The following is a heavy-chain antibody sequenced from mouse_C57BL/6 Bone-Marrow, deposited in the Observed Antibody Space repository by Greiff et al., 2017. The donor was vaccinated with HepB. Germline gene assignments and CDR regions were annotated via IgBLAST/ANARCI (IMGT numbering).Heavy chain of an antibody. CDR3: AREGRTFDY. V-gene: IGHV5-4*01. CDR1: GFTFSSYA. Sequence: EVQGVESGGGLMKPGGSLKLSCAASGFTFSSYAMSWVRQTPEKRLEWVATISDGGSYTYYPDNVKGRFTISRDNAKNNLYLQMSHLKSEDTAMYYCAREGRTFDYWGQGTTLTVSS. CDR2: ISDGGSYT. J-gene: IGHJ2*01.